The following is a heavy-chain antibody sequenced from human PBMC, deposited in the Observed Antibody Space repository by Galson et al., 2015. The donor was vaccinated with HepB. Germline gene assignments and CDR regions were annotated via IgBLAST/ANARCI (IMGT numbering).Heavy chain of an antibody. D-gene: IGHD3-10*01. CDR2: ISSSSSYI. V-gene: IGHV3-21*01. CDR3: ARVRITMVRGVMSVPGYYFDY. Sequence: SLRLSCAASGFTFSSYSMNWVRQAPGKGLEWVSSISSSSSYIYYADSVKGRFTISRDNAKNSLYLQMNSLRAEDTAVYYCARVRITMVRGVMSVPGYYFDYWGQGTLVTVSS. J-gene: IGHJ4*02. CDR1: GFTFSSYS.